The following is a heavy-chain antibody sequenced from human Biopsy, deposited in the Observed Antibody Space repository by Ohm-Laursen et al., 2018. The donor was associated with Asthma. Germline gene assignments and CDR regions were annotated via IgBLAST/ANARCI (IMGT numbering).Heavy chain of an antibody. D-gene: IGHD6-19*01. V-gene: IGHV3-53*01. CDR3: ARGDSRGWSHYYFDY. Sequence: SLRLSCLPHDFTVIRDHMFWVRQAISIAMASVSAIYTGGTSHTADFVMSRFTISRDFSKSTLHLQIHSLRVEDTAVYYCARGDSRGWSHYYFDYWGQGTLVTVSS. CDR1: DFTVIRDH. CDR2: IYTGGTS. J-gene: IGHJ4*02.